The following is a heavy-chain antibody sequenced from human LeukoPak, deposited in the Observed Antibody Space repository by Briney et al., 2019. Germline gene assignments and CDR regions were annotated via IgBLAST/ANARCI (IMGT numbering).Heavy chain of an antibody. CDR1: GFTFSSYA. J-gene: IGHJ5*02. CDR2: ISYDGSNK. D-gene: IGHD3-3*01. Sequence: PGGSLRLSCAASGFTFSSYAMHWVRQAPGKGLEWVAVISYDGSNKYYADSVKGRFTISRDNSKDTLYLQMNSLRAEDTAVYYCARAGIFGVVYNWFDPWGQGTLVTVSS. V-gene: IGHV3-30*04. CDR3: ARAGIFGVVYNWFDP.